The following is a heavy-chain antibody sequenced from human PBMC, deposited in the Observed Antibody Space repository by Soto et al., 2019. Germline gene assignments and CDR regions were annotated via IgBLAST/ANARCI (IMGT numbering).Heavy chain of an antibody. D-gene: IGHD1-26*01. Sequence: QVQLVQSGAEVKKPGSSVKVSCKASGGTFSSYAISWVRQAPGQGLEWMGGIIPIFGTANYAQKFQGRVTITADESSRTAYMGRSSVRSEDTAVYDCAVRKGVGADDYWGQGTLVTVSS. CDR3: AVRKGVGADDY. V-gene: IGHV1-69*12. CDR1: GGTFSSYA. J-gene: IGHJ4*02. CDR2: IIPIFGTA.